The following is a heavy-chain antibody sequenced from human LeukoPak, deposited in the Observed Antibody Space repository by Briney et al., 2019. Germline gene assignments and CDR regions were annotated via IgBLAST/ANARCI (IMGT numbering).Heavy chain of an antibody. CDR3: ARDVGNSGG. V-gene: IGHV3-48*04. CDR1: GFTFSSYS. J-gene: IGHJ4*02. CDR2: ISSSSKTI. Sequence: GGSLRLSCAASGFTFSSYSMNWVRQAPGKGLEWVSYISSSSKTIYYADSVKGRFTISRDNVKNSLYLQMNSLRAEDTAVYYCARDVGNSGGWGQGTLVTVSS. D-gene: IGHD4-23*01.